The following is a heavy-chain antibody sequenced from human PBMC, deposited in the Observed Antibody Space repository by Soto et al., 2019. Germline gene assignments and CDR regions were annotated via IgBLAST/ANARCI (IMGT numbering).Heavy chain of an antibody. D-gene: IGHD5-18*01. CDR2: IYYSGST. CDR3: ARRYGSCFDY. Sequence: SETLSLTCTVSGGSISSYYWSWIRQPPGKGLEWIGYIYYSGSTNYNPSLKSRVTISVDASKNQFSLKLSSVTAAETAVHYCARRYGSCFDYWGQGTLVTVSS. V-gene: IGHV4-59*08. CDR1: GGSISSYY. J-gene: IGHJ4*02.